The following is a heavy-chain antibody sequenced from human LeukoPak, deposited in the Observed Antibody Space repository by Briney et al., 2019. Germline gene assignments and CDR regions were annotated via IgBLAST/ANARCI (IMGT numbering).Heavy chain of an antibody. V-gene: IGHV3-23*01. Sequence: GGSLRLSCAVSGFIFKDFPMTWVRQAPGKGLEWLSAISAGGDLTFHADSLKGRFTISRDNSKNTLYLQMDSLRAEDTAVYYCAKGQASVTYKYFFDYWGQGTLVTVSS. CDR1: GFIFKDFP. CDR2: ISAGGDLT. D-gene: IGHD4-17*01. CDR3: AKGQASVTYKYFFDY. J-gene: IGHJ4*02.